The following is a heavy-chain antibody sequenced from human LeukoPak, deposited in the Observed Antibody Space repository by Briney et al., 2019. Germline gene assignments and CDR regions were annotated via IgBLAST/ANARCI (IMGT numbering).Heavy chain of an antibody. CDR1: GFPFSTYL. CDR2: IKQDGTEK. J-gene: IGHJ4*02. CDR3: ASERPSSSWYDY. V-gene: IGHV3-7*01. D-gene: IGHD6-13*01. Sequence: GGSLRLSCAASGFPFSTYLMTWVRQAPGKGLEWVANIKQDGTEKYYVDSVKGRFSISRDNANNSLYLQMNSLRAEDTAVYYCASERPSSSWYDYWGQGTMVTVSS.